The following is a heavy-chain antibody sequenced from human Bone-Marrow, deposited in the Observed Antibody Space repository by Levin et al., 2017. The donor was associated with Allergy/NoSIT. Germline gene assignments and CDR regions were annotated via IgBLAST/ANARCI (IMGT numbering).Heavy chain of an antibody. J-gene: IGHJ6*02. CDR1: GLSFSNYD. D-gene: IGHD3-16*01. Sequence: GGSLRLSCAASGLSFSNYDMNWVRQAPGKGLEWVSSISGGSSRIYYADSVKGRFTISRDNAKNSLYLQMNSLRVEDKAVYYCASWAMFYYDGSDFDYFYYCMDVWGQGTTVTVSS. V-gene: IGHV3-21*06. CDR2: ISGGSSRI. CDR3: ASWAMFYYDGSDFDYFYYCMDV.